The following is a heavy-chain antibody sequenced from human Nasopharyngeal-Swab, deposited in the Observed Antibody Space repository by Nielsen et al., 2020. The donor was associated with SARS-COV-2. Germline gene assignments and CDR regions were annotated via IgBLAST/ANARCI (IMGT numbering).Heavy chain of an antibody. CDR2: IYYSESI. D-gene: IGHD2-8*02. CDR3: ASSGGSCTDTSCPYSYDYYGMDV. Sequence: GSLRLSCTVSGGSVSTGKNYWSWIRQPPGKGLEWIGYIYYSESIHYSTSLKSRVTISVDKSKNQFSLRVNSVTAADTGVYFCASSGGSCTDTSCPYSYDYYGMDVWGQGTTVIVSS. V-gene: IGHV4-61*01. CDR1: GGSVSTGKNY. J-gene: IGHJ6*02.